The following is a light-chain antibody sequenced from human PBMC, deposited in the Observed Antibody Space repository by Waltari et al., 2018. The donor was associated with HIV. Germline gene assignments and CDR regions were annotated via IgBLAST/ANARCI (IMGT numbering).Light chain of an antibody. CDR2: WAS. J-gene: IGKJ1*01. V-gene: IGKV4-1*01. CDR3: HQYYSSPRT. Sequence: DIVMTQSPDSLAVSLGESATINCKSSQSVLSNSNNKTYLAWYQHKPGQPPKLLISWASTRESGVPDRFGGSGSGTHFTLTISSLQAEDVAVYYCHQYYSSPRTFGQGTKVEIK. CDR1: QSVLSNSNNKTY.